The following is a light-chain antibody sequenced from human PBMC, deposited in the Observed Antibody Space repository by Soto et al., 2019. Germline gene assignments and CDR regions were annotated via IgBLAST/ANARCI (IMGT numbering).Light chain of an antibody. J-gene: IGKJ4*01. CDR2: ATS. CDR1: QGIAPY. Sequence: DVQMTQSPSSLSAFVGDRVTITCRASQGIAPYLAWFQQKPGKVPKLLIYATSTLQSGVPSRFSGSGSGTAFTLTITSLQTEDVATCYCQKYNSATLTFGVGTKVEIK. CDR3: QKYNSATLT. V-gene: IGKV1-27*01.